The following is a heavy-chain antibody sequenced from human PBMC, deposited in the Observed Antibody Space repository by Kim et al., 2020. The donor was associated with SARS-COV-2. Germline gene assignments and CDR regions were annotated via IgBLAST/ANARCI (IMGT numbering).Heavy chain of an antibody. CDR3: AKDRFPGSRQLVDLYYFDY. CDR1: GFTFSSYA. V-gene: IGHV3-23*03. J-gene: IGHJ4*02. Sequence: GGSLRLSCAASGFTFSSYAMSWVRQAPGKGLEWVSVIYSGGSSTYYADSVKGRFTISRDNSKNTLYLQMNSLRAEDTAVYYCAKDRFPGSRQLVDLYYFDYWGQGTLVTVSS. CDR2: IYSGGSST. D-gene: IGHD6-6*01.